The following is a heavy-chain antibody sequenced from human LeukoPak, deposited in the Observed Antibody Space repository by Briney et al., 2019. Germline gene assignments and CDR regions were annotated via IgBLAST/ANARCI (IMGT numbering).Heavy chain of an antibody. J-gene: IGHJ3*02. V-gene: IGHV4-59*08. CDR1: GGSISSYY. D-gene: IGHD2-8*01. Sequence: SETLSLSCTVSGGSISSYYWTWIRQPPGKGLEWVGYIYYSGNTNHNPSLKSRVTISVDTSKSQFSLKLSSVTAADTAVYYCACLSSNGRRAFDIWGQGTMVTVSS. CDR2: IYYSGNT. CDR3: ACLSSNGRRAFDI.